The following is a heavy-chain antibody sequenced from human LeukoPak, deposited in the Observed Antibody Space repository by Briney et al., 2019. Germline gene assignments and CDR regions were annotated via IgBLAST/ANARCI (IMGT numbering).Heavy chain of an antibody. CDR3: AKSLAIDY. Sequence: GRSLRLSCAASGFTLSSYGMHWVRQAPGKGLEWVAVISYDGSNKYYADSVKGRFTISRDNSKNTLYLQMNSLRAEDTAVYYCAKSLAIDYWGQGTLVTVSS. J-gene: IGHJ4*02. CDR2: ISYDGSNK. V-gene: IGHV3-30*18. CDR1: GFTLSSYG.